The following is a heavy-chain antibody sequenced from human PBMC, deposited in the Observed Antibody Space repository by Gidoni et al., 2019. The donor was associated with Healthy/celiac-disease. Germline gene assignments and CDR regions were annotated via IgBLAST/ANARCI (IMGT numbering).Heavy chain of an antibody. CDR1: GGSISSGGYS. CDR3: ARGNDHYYDSSGYTEFDP. CDR2: IYSIVST. J-gene: IGHJ5*02. V-gene: IGHV4-31*03. D-gene: IGHD3-22*01. Sequence: QVQLQESGPGLVKPSQTLSLTCTVSGGSISSGGYSWSWIRQHPGKGLEWLGYIYSIVSTYYTPSLKSRVTISVDTSNNQFSLKLSSVTAADTAVYYLARGNDHYYDSSGYTEFDPWGQGTLVTVSS.